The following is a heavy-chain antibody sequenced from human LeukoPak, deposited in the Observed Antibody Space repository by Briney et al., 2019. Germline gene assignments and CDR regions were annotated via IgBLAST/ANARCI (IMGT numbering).Heavy chain of an antibody. CDR1: GYTFTSSY. CDR3: ARQRGGQYEDAFDI. Sequence: ASVKVSCKASGYTFTSSYIHWVRQAPGQGLEWMGVINPSGGTTIYAQKFQGRVTMTRDTSTSTVYMELSSLRSEDTAVYYCARQRGGQYEDAFDIWGQGTVVTVSS. V-gene: IGHV1-46*01. CDR2: INPSGGTT. D-gene: IGHD2-8*01. J-gene: IGHJ3*02.